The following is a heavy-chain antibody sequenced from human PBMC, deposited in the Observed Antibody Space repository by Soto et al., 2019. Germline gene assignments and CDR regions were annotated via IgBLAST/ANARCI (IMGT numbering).Heavy chain of an antibody. CDR3: ARDPSVTAIGRADH. V-gene: IGHV3-9*01. CDR2: INWNSAVI. CDR1: GLNFDDFA. J-gene: IGHJ4*02. Sequence: GGSLRLSCVGTGLNFDDFAMHWVRQAPGKCLEWVSGINWNSAVIGYADSVKGRFTISRDNAKNALYLQMTSLRSEDTALYYCARDPSVTAIGRADHWGQGTLVTVSS. D-gene: IGHD5-18*01.